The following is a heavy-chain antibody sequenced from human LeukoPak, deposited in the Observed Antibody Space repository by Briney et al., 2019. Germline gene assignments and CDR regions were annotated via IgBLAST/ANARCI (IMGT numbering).Heavy chain of an antibody. J-gene: IGHJ4*02. CDR3: ARSETPKYPGIAGEVY. D-gene: IGHD6-13*01. CDR1: GYTFTSYG. Sequence: ASVKVSCKASGYTFTSYGISWVRQAPGQGLEWMGWISAYNGNTNYAQKLQGRVTMTTDTSTSTAYMELRSLRSDDTAVYYCARSETPKYPGIAGEVYWGQGTLVTVSS. CDR2: ISAYNGNT. V-gene: IGHV1-18*01.